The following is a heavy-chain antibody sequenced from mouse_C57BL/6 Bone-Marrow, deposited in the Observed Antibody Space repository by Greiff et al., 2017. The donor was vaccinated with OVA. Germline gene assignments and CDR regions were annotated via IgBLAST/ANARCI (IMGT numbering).Heavy chain of an antibody. CDR2: IDPSDSET. CDR1: GYTFTSYW. Sequence: QVQLQQPGAELVRPGSSVKLSCKASGYTFTSYWMHWVKQRPIQGLEWIGNIDPSDSETHYNQKFKDKATLTVVKSSSTAYMQLSSLTSEDSAVYYCARSYSEGYYAMDYWGQGTSVTVSS. V-gene: IGHV1-52*01. J-gene: IGHJ4*01. D-gene: IGHD1-1*01. CDR3: ARSYSEGYYAMDY.